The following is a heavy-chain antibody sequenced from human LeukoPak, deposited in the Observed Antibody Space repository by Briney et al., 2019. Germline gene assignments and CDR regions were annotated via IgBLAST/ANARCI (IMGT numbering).Heavy chain of an antibody. Sequence: SETLSLTCTVSGGSITYSNYYWGWIRQPPGKGLEWIGSVYYSGDTYYNPSLKSRVTISVDTSKNQCSLNLRSVTAADTAVYYCARGLRFSDTWGQGTLVTVSS. CDR3: ARGLRFSDT. V-gene: IGHV4-39*07. CDR1: GGSITYSNYY. D-gene: IGHD3-3*01. CDR2: VYYSGDT. J-gene: IGHJ5*02.